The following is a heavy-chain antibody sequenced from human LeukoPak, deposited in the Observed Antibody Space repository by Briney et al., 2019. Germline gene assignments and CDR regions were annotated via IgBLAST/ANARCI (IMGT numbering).Heavy chain of an antibody. CDR1: GDSISSYY. CDR2: IYYSGST. CDR3: ARRSGYVDY. Sequence: SETLSLTCTVSGDSISSYYWTWIRQPPGKGLEWIGYIYYSGSTNYNPSLKSRVTISVDTSKNQFSLKLSSVTAADTAVYYCARRSGYVDYWGQGTLVTVSS. D-gene: IGHD3-3*01. V-gene: IGHV4-59*08. J-gene: IGHJ4*02.